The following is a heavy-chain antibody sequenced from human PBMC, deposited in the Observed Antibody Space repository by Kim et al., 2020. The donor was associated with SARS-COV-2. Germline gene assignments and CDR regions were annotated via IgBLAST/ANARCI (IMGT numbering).Heavy chain of an antibody. J-gene: IGHJ3*02. Sequence: GGSLRLSCAAPGFTFSGSAMHWVRQASGKGLEWVGRIRNKANGYATAYAASVKGRFTISRDDSKNTAYLQMNSLKTEDTAVYYCTRVNPIAGAWYDAFDIWGQGPMVTVSS. V-gene: IGHV3-73*01. D-gene: IGHD6-19*01. CDR1: GFTFSGSA. CDR2: IRNKANGYAT. CDR3: TRVNPIAGAWYDAFDI.